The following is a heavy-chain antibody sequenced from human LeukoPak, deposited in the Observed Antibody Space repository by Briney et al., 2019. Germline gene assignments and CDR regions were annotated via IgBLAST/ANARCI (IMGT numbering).Heavy chain of an antibody. CDR2: INPNTGAT. CDR3: ARDRVGSGWPRPWYFAV. D-gene: IGHD6-19*01. Sequence: GASVPETCKPSGYTFTGYYLHWVRQAPGQGLEWMGWINPNTGATIYAEKFQGRVTMTRDTSIDTAYMGMRSLRSDDTAVYYCARDRVGSGWPRPWYFAVWGERSLMSVSS. V-gene: IGHV1-2*02. J-gene: IGHJ1*01. CDR1: GYTFTGYY.